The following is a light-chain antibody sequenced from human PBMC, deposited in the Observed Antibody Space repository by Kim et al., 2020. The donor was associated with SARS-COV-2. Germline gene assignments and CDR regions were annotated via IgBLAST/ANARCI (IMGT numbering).Light chain of an antibody. V-gene: IGLV1-47*01. CDR3: ATWDDSLSVVV. CDR1: RSNVGTYN. CDR2: RNN. Sequence: ELTQPPSASGTPGQRVTISCSGSRSNVGTYNVYWYQLLPGMAPRLLIYRNNQRPSGVPDRFSGSKSGTSASLAISGLRSEDESDYYCATWDDSLSVVVFGGGTQLTVL. J-gene: IGLJ2*01.